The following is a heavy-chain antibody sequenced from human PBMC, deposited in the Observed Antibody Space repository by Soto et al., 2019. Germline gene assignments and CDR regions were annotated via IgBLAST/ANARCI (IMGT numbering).Heavy chain of an antibody. CDR2: LSYDGSTQ. D-gene: IGHD6-6*01. V-gene: IGHV3-30*18. CDR3: AKEADFRRPPYYYGVDV. CDR1: GFIFSSYG. J-gene: IGHJ6*02. Sequence: QVQLVESGGGVVQPGRSLRLSCAASGFIFSSYGMHWVRQAPGKGLEWVTLLSYDGSTQYYAASVKGRVTISRDSSKNTLYLQMSSLRAEDTAVYYCAKEADFRRPPYYYGVDVRGQGTTVTVSS.